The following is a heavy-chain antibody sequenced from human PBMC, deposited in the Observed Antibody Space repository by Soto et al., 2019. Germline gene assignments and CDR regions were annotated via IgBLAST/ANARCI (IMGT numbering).Heavy chain of an antibody. CDR1: GFTFSDYY. Sequence: QVQLVESGGGLVKPGGSLRLSCAASGFTFSDYYMSWIRQAPGKGLEWVSYISSSSSYTNYADSVKGRFTISRDNAKNXHYXEXTSLRAEDTAVYYCARARRTESHYDSSGYTAEYFQYWGQGTLVTVSS. V-gene: IGHV3-11*05. J-gene: IGHJ1*01. CDR2: ISSSSSYT. CDR3: ARARRTESHYDSSGYTAEYFQY. D-gene: IGHD3-22*01.